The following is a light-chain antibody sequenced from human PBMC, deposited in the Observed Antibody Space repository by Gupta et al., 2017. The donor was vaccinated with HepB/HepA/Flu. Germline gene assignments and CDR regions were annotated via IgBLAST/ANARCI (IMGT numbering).Light chain of an antibody. J-gene: IGLJ2*01. CDR1: TSNIGRHS. CDR2: RSY. Sequence: SVLTSPPSASGTPGQRVTIPCSGTTSNIGRHSVYWYQQLPGTAPKILIYRSYQRPSGVPDRFSGSKSGTSASLAISGLRSDDEADYYCAVWDDSLSGRVFGGGTKLTVL. V-gene: IGLV1-47*01. CDR3: AVWDDSLSGRV.